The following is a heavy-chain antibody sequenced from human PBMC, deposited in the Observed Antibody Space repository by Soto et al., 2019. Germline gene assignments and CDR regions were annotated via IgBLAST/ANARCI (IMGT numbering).Heavy chain of an antibody. Sequence: QVQLVQSGAEVKKPGSSVKVSCKASGGTFSSYAISWVRQAPGQGLEWMGGIIPIFGTANYAQKFQGRVTIPADKPTSTAYMELSSLRSEGTAVYYCARVSYYYGSGSPYNWFDPWGQGTLVTVSS. CDR1: GGTFSSYA. D-gene: IGHD3-10*01. V-gene: IGHV1-69*06. CDR3: ARVSYYYGSGSPYNWFDP. J-gene: IGHJ5*02. CDR2: IIPIFGTA.